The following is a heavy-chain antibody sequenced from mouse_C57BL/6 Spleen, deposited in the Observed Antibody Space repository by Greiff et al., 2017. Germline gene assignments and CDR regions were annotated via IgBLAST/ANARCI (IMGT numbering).Heavy chain of an antibody. CDR2: IYPGGGYT. CDR1: GYAFSSSW. D-gene: IGHD1-1*01. CDR3: ASADYYGSSSYYYAMDY. J-gene: IGHJ4*01. Sequence: QVHVKQSGPELVKPGASVKISCKASGYAFSSSWMNWVKQRPGKGLEWIGRIYPGGGYTNYNEKFKGKATLTADKSSSTAYMQFSSLTSEDSAIYYCASADYYGSSSYYYAMDYWGQGTSVTVSS. V-gene: IGHV1-82*01.